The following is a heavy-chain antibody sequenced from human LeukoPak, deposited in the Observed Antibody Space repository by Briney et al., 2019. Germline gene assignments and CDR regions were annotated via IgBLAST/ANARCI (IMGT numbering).Heavy chain of an antibody. Sequence: ASVKVSCKASGYTFTGYYMHWVRQAPGQGLEWMGWINPNSGSTNYAQKFQGRVTMTRDTSISTAYMELSRLRSDDTAVYYCARSTRRASSSWSMGYWGQGTLVTVSS. V-gene: IGHV1-2*02. CDR3: ARSTRRASSSWSMGY. D-gene: IGHD6-13*01. CDR1: GYTFTGYY. J-gene: IGHJ4*02. CDR2: INPNSGST.